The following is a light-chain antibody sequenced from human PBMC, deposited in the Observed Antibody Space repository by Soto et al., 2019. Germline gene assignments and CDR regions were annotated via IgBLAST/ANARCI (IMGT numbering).Light chain of an antibody. CDR1: SSDVGGYNY. V-gene: IGLV2-14*03. CDR2: DVS. CDR3: SSYRASSTTHYV. Sequence: QSALTQPASLSGSPGQSITISCTGTSSDVGGYNYVSWYQHPGKAPKLMIYDVSNRPSGVSNRFSGSKSGNMASLTISGLQAEDEADYYCSSYRASSTTHYVFGTGTKLTVL. J-gene: IGLJ1*01.